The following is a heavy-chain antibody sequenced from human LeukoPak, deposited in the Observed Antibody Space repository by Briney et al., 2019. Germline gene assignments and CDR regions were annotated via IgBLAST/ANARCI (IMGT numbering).Heavy chain of an antibody. CDR2: IYHSGST. CDR3: AREKVATITKGHNWFDP. V-gene: IGHV4-38-2*02. Sequence: SETLSLTCAVSGYSISSGYYWGWIRQPPGKGLEWTGSIYHSGSTYYNPSLKSRVTISVDTSKNQFSLKLSSVTAADTAVYYCAREKVATITKGHNWFDPWGQGTLVTVSS. D-gene: IGHD5-12*01. CDR1: GYSISSGYY. J-gene: IGHJ5*02.